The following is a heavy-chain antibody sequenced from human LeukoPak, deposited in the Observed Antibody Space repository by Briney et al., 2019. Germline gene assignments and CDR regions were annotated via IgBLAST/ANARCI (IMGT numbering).Heavy chain of an antibody. J-gene: IGHJ3*02. Sequence: GESLKISCKGSGYSFTSYWIGWVRQMPGKGLEWMGIIYPGDSDTRYSPSFQGQVTISADKSISTAYLQWSSLKASDTAMYYCARLFGGSSGWEPSYAFDIWGQGTMVTVSS. CDR3: ARLFGGSSGWEPSYAFDI. D-gene: IGHD6-19*01. CDR2: IYPGDSDT. V-gene: IGHV5-51*01. CDR1: GYSFTSYW.